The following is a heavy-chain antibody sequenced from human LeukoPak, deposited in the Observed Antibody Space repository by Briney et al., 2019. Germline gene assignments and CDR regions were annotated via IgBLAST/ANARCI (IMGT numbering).Heavy chain of an antibody. CDR1: GGTFSSYA. D-gene: IGHD2-21*02. CDR2: IIPIFGTA. CDR3: AREAMVVTPPFDY. Sequence: SVKVSCKASGGTFSSYAISWVRQAPGQGLEWMGRIIPIFGTANYAQKFQGRVTITTDESTSTAYMELSSLKSEDTAVYYCAREAMVVTPPFDYWGQGTLVTVSS. J-gene: IGHJ4*02. V-gene: IGHV1-69*05.